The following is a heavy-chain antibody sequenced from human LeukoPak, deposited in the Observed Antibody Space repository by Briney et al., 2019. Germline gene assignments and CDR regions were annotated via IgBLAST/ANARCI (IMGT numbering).Heavy chain of an antibody. J-gene: IGHJ4*02. Sequence: GGSLRLSCVGSGFTVSSDYMSWVRQAPGRGLEWVSIIYSDGSTYYANSVKGRFTISRDSSKNTLYLQMNSLRADDTAIYYCARDSGFSDYAYWSQGTLVTVSS. CDR1: GFTVSSDY. CDR3: ARDSGFSDYAY. CDR2: IYSDGST. D-gene: IGHD4-17*01. V-gene: IGHV3-66*01.